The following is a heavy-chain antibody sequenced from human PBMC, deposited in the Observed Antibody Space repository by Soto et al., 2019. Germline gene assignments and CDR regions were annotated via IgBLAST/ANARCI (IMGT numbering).Heavy chain of an antibody. Sequence: SVKVSCKASGGTFSSYAISWVRQAPGQGLEWMGGIIPIFGTANYAQKFQGRVTITADKSTSTAYMELSSLRSEDTAVYYCARDYYDSSGYYYFDYWGQGTLVTVSS. CDR1: GGTFSSYA. CDR2: IIPIFGTA. CDR3: ARDYYDSSGYYYFDY. V-gene: IGHV1-69*06. D-gene: IGHD3-22*01. J-gene: IGHJ4*02.